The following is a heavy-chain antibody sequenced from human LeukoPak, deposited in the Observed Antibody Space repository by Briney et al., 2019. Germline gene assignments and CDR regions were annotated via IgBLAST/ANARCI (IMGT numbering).Heavy chain of an antibody. CDR1: GFTFSSYG. CDR3: AKESTSNLGIAAAVDFDY. D-gene: IGHD6-13*01. CDR2: ISYDGSNK. V-gene: IGHV3-30*18. Sequence: GGSLRLSCAASGFTFSSYGMHWVRQAPGKGLEWVAVISYDGSNKYYADSVKGRFTISRDNSKNTLYLQMNSLRAEDTALYYCAKESTSNLGIAAAVDFDYWGQGTLVTVSS. J-gene: IGHJ4*02.